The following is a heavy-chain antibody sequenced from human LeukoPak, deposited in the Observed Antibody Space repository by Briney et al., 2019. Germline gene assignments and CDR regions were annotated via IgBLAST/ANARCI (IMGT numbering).Heavy chain of an antibody. CDR2: IYYSGST. CDR3: ARDGVVPAAKGHWYFDL. V-gene: IGHV4-39*07. Sequence: SETLSLTCTVSGGSISSSSYYWGWIRQPPGKGLEWIGSIYYSGSTYYNPSLKSRVTISVDTSKNQFSLKLSSVTAADTAVYYCARDGVVPAAKGHWYFDLWGRGTLVTVSS. D-gene: IGHD2-2*01. J-gene: IGHJ2*01. CDR1: GGSISSSSYY.